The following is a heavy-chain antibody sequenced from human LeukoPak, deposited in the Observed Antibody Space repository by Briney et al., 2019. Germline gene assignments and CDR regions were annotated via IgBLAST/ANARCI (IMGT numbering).Heavy chain of an antibody. J-gene: IGHJ3*02. CDR2: ISYDGSNK. V-gene: IGHV3-30*18. Sequence: AGGFLRLSCAASGFTFSSYGMHWVRQAPDKGLEWVAVISYDGSNKYYADSVKGRFTISRDNSKNTLYLQMNSLRAEDTAVYYCAKDGCSGGSCWDAFDIWGQGTMVTVSS. CDR1: GFTFSSYG. D-gene: IGHD2-15*01. CDR3: AKDGCSGGSCWDAFDI.